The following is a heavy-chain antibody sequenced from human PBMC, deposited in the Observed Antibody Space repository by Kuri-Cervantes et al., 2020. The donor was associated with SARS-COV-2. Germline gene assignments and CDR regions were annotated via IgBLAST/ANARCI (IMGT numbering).Heavy chain of an antibody. J-gene: IGHJ3*02. D-gene: IGHD3-22*01. Sequence: SETLSLTCAVYGGSFSDYAWTWIRQTPEKGLEWIGQINHGGSTSYNPSLKSRVTISVDTSKNQFSLKLSSVTAADTAVYYCARSRAMIVAQADAFDIWGQGTMVTVSS. V-gene: IGHV4-34*01. CDR2: INHGGST. CDR1: GGSFSDYA. CDR3: ARSRAMIVAQADAFDI.